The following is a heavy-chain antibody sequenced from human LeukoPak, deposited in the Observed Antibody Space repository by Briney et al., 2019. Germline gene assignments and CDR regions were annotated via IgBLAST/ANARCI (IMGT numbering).Heavy chain of an antibody. Sequence: GGSLRLSCAASGFSFSSYEMNWVRQAPGKGLEWVSYIISTSSTTYYEDSVKGRFTVSRDNAKNSPYLQMSSLRVEDTAVYYCARIARDYYYMDVWGKGTTVTVSS. CDR2: IISTSSTT. J-gene: IGHJ6*03. CDR1: GFSFSSYE. V-gene: IGHV3-48*03. CDR3: ARIARDYYYMDV.